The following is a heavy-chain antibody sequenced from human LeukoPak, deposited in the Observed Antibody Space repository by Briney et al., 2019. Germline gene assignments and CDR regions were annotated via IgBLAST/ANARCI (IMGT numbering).Heavy chain of an antibody. CDR2: IIPIFGTA. Sequence: ASVKVSCKASGGTFSSYAISWVRQAPGQGLEWMGRIIPIFGTANYAQKLQGRVTITTDESTSTAYMELSSLRSEDTAVYYCARDREMATMWGFSAFDIWGQGTMVTVSS. CDR1: GGTFSSYA. CDR3: ARDREMATMWGFSAFDI. D-gene: IGHD5-24*01. V-gene: IGHV1-69*05. J-gene: IGHJ3*02.